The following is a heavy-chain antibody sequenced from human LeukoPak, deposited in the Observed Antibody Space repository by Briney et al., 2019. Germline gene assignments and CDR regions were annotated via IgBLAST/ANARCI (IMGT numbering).Heavy chain of an antibody. CDR1: GFTFSSYG. J-gene: IGHJ4*02. V-gene: IGHV3-30*18. CDR2: ILYDGSNK. CDR3: AKDQGAAGTVPNYYFDY. Sequence: GGSLRLSCAASGFTFSSYGMHWVRQAPGKGLEWVAVILYDGSNKYYADSVKGRFTISRDNSKNTLYLQMNSLRAEDTAVYYCAKDQGAAGTVPNYYFDYWGQGTLVAVSS. D-gene: IGHD6-13*01.